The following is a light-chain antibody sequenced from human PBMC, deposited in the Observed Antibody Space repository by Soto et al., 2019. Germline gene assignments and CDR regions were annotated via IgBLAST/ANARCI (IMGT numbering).Light chain of an antibody. CDR1: QGISTF. CDR2: AAS. V-gene: IGKV1-9*01. J-gene: IGKJ4*01. CDR3: QRLNSSPLT. Sequence: GDRVTITCRASQGISTFLAWYQQKPGKAPDLLIYAASMLESGVPSRFSGSGSGTEFTLTIDSLHPEDFATYYCQRLNSSPLTFGGGTKVDIK.